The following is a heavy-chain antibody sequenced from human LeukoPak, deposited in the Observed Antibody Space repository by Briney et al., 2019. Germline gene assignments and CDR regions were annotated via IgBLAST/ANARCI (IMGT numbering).Heavy chain of an antibody. V-gene: IGHV3-9*01. CDR1: GFTFDDYA. Sequence: GGSLRLSCAASGFTFDDYAMHWVRQAPGKGLEWVSGISWNSGSIVYADSVKGRFTISRDNAKNSLYLQMNSLRAEDTAVYYCAELGITMIGGVWGKGTMVTISS. J-gene: IGHJ6*04. CDR2: ISWNSGSI. CDR3: AELGITMIGGV. D-gene: IGHD3-10*02.